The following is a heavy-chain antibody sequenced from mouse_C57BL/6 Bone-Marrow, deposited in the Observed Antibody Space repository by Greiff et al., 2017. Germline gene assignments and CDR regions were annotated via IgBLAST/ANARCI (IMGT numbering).Heavy chain of an antibody. V-gene: IGHV1-61*01. CDR2: IYPSDSET. CDR1: GYTFTSYW. Sequence: VQLQQPGAELVRPGSSVKLSCKASGYTFTSYWLDWVKQRPGQGLEWIGNIYPSDSETHYNQKFKDKATLTGDKSSSTAYMQLSSLTSEDSAVYYCAGDYDGTGYFDVWGTGTTVTVSS. D-gene: IGHD2-4*01. CDR3: AGDYDGTGYFDV. J-gene: IGHJ1*03.